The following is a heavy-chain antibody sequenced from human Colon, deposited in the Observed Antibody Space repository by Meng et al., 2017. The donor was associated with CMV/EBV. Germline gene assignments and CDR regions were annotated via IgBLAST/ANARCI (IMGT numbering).Heavy chain of an antibody. CDR3: ARADGYVIASAGHH. V-gene: IGHV3-66*01. J-gene: IGHJ1*01. Sequence: GGSLRLSCAAPGFTVSSNYMTWVRQAPGKGREWVSVIYTAGRTHYADSVEGRFTISRDNSKNTLDLQMNNLRAEDTAVYYCARADGYVIASAGHHWGRGTLVTVSS. D-gene: IGHD6-13*01. CDR1: GFTVSSNY. CDR2: IYTAGRT.